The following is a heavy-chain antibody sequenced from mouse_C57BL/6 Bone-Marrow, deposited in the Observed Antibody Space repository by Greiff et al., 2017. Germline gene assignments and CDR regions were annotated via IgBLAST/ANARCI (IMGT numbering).Heavy chain of an antibody. D-gene: IGHD3-3*01. Sequence: QVQLKQPGAELVRPGSSVKLSCKASGYTFTSYWMHWVKQRPIQGLEWIGNIDPSDSETHYNQKFKDKATLTVDKSSSTAYMQLSSLTSEDSAVYYCARRDYYAMDYWGQGTSVTVSS. V-gene: IGHV1-52*01. CDR3: ARRDYYAMDY. CDR2: IDPSDSET. CDR1: GYTFTSYW. J-gene: IGHJ4*01.